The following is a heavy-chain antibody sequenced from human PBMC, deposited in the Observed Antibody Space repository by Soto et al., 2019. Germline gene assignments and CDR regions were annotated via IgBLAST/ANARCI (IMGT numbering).Heavy chain of an antibody. CDR3: ARGPLDSSGYYWKNLDY. D-gene: IGHD3-22*01. CDR1: GFTFSSYS. V-gene: IGHV3-21*01. J-gene: IGHJ4*02. CDR2: ISSSSSYI. Sequence: GGSLRLSCAASGFTFSSYSMNWVRQAPGKGLEWVSSISSSSSYIYYADSVKGRFTTSRDNAKNSLYLQMNSLRAEDTAVYYGARGPLDSSGYYWKNLDYWGQGTRVTVSS.